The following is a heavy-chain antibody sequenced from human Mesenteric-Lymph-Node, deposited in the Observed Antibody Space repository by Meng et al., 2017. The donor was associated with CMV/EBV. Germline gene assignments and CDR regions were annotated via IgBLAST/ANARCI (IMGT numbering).Heavy chain of an antibody. CDR1: GYTFTGYY. V-gene: IGHV1-2*02. CDR3: ARAPLNTDEVDY. J-gene: IGHJ4*02. Sequence: ASVKVSCKASGYTFTGYYMHWERQAPGQGLEWMGWINPDTGGTNYAQKFQGRVTMTRDTSISTAYMELSRLRSDDTAVYYCARAPLNTDEVDYWGQGTLVTVSS. CDR2: INPDTGGT. D-gene: IGHD1/OR15-1a*01.